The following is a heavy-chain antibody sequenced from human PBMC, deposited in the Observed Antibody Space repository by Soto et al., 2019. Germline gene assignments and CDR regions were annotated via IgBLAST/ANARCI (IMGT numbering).Heavy chain of an antibody. Sequence: SETLSLTCTVSGDSISSTRWWSWVRQSPGKGLEWIGEIYHSGSTNYNPSLKSRVTISVDTSKNQFSLKLSSVTAADTAVYYCAAGGGLPRYYWGQGTLVTVSS. D-gene: IGHD5-12*01. J-gene: IGHJ4*02. CDR1: GDSISSTRW. CDR3: AAGGGLPRYY. V-gene: IGHV4-4*02. CDR2: IYHSGST.